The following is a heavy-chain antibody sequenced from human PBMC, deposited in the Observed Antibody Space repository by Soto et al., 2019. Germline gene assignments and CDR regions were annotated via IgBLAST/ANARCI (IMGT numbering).Heavy chain of an antibody. CDR3: ARYCSSTSCKGDAFDI. V-gene: IGHV3-7*01. Sequence: LRLSCSASGLTSSSYRMSWVRQAPGKGLEWVANIKQDGSEKYYVDSVKGRFTISRDNAKNSLYLQMNSLRAEDTAVYYCARYCSSTSCKGDAFDIWGQGTMVTVSS. J-gene: IGHJ3*02. CDR2: IKQDGSEK. CDR1: GLTSSSYR. D-gene: IGHD2-2*01.